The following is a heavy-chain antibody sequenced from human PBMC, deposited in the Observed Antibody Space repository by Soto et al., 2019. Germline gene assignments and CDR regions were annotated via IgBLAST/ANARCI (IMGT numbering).Heavy chain of an antibody. Sequence: ASVKVSCKASGYTITSYGISWVRQAPGQGLEWMGWISAYNGNTNYAQKLQGRVTMTTDTSTSTAYMELRSLRSDDTAVYYCARDASSSSWYNFDYWGQGTLVTVSS. J-gene: IGHJ4*02. CDR3: ARDASSSSWYNFDY. D-gene: IGHD6-13*01. CDR1: GYTITSYG. CDR2: ISAYNGNT. V-gene: IGHV1-18*01.